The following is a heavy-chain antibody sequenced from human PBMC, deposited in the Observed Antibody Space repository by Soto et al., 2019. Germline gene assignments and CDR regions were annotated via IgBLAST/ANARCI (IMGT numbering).Heavy chain of an antibody. CDR2: IKQDGSEK. CDR1: GFTFSTSW. CDR3: ARDIGDQTSRWTDAFDI. Sequence: EVQLVESGGGLVQPGGSLRLSCAASGFTFSTSWMNWVRQAPGKGLEWVADIKQDGSEKYYVDSVKGRFTISKDNSKNTLYLQMNSLRAEDTAIYYCARDIGDQTSRWTDAFDIWGQGTMVTVSS. J-gene: IGHJ3*02. D-gene: IGHD6-13*01. V-gene: IGHV3-7*01.